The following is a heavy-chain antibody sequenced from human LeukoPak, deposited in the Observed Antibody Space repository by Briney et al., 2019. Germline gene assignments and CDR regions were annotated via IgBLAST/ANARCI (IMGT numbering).Heavy chain of an antibody. Sequence: GGSLRLSCAASGFTDSSNYMSWVRQGPGKGLEWVSVIYSGGSTYYADSVKGRFTISRDNSKNTLYLQMNSLRAEDTAVYYCARNTYYDFWSGPIWFDPWGQGTLVTVSS. CDR3: ARNTYYDFWSGPIWFDP. D-gene: IGHD3-3*01. CDR1: GFTDSSNY. V-gene: IGHV3-66*02. CDR2: IYSGGST. J-gene: IGHJ5*02.